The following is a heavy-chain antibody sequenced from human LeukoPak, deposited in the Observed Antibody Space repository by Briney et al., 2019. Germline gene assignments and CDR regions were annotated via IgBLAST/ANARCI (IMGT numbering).Heavy chain of an antibody. CDR2: INTNTATP. V-gene: IGHV7-4-1*02. J-gene: IGHJ4*02. Sequence: ASVKVSRKASGYTFTHYAINWVRQAPGQGLEWMGWINTNTATPMYAQGISGRFVFSLDVSDSTAYLHINSLEAGDTAVYYCARDPTRSPGGGFFSPLGYWGQGSLVTVSS. CDR3: ARDPTRSPGGGFFSPLGY. D-gene: IGHD3-22*01. CDR1: GYTFTHYA.